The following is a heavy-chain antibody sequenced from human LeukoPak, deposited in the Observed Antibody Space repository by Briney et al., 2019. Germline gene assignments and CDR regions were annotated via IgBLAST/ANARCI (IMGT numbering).Heavy chain of an antibody. CDR1: GDSISTSSYY. CDR2: IYYSGRT. Sequence: TSETLSLTCTVSGDSISTSSYYWGWIRQPPGKGLEWFGTIYYSGRTYYNPSLKSRVTISVDTSKNQFSLKLSSVTAADTAMYYCARHGYYFDSPSDYWGQGTLVTVSS. CDR3: ARHGYYFDSPSDY. D-gene: IGHD3-22*01. J-gene: IGHJ4*02. V-gene: IGHV4-39*01.